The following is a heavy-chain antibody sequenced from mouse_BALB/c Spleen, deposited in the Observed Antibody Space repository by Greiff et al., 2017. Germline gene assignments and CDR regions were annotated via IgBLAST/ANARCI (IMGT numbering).Heavy chain of an antibody. J-gene: IGHJ2*01. Sequence: EVMLVESGGGLVKPGGSLKLSCAASGFTFSSYAMSWVRQTPEKRLEWVASISSGGSTYYPDSVKGRFTISRDNARNILYLQMSSLRSEDTAMYYCAREREYYGSDDWGQGTTLTVSS. V-gene: IGHV5-6-5*01. D-gene: IGHD1-2*01. CDR1: GFTFSSYA. CDR2: ISSGGST. CDR3: AREREYYGSDD.